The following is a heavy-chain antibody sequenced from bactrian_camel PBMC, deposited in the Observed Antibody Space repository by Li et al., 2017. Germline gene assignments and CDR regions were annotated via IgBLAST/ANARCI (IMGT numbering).Heavy chain of an antibody. CDR2: IGSDGST. Sequence: HVQLVESGGGSVQAGGSLRLSCTASGYTYSCMGWFRQAPGKEREGVASIGSDGSTSYAASVKGRFTISRDNAKNTLYLQMNSLKTEDTAVYYCAQGGGLSPDGRKGQGTQVTVS. CDR1: GYTYSC. V-gene: IGHV3S55*01. D-gene: IGHD1*01. J-gene: IGHJ4*01.